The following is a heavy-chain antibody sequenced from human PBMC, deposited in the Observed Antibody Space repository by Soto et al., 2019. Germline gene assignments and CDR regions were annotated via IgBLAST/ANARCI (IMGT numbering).Heavy chain of an antibody. J-gene: IGHJ3*02. CDR1: GYTFTSYA. V-gene: IGHV1-3*01. CDR2: INAGNGNT. D-gene: IGHD3-10*01. Sequence: QVQLVQSGAEVKKPGASVKVSCKASGYTFTSYAMHWVRQAPGQRLEWMGWINAGNGNTKYSRKFQGRVTITRDTSASTAYMELSSLRSEDTAVYYCARGALWFGEFADIWGQGTMVTVSS. CDR3: ARGALWFGEFADI.